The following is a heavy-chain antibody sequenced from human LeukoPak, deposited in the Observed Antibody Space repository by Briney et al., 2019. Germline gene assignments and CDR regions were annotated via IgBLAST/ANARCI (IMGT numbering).Heavy chain of an antibody. V-gene: IGHV1-18*01. Sequence: GASVKVSCKASGYTFTRYSITWVRQAPGQGLEWMGWISAYNGNTNYAQELQGRVTMTTDTSTSTAYMELRSLRSDDTAVYYCARNYYDSSGYYGIPGPFDYWGQGTPVTVSS. CDR3: ARNYYDSSGYYGIPGPFDY. CDR1: GYTFTRYS. CDR2: ISAYNGNT. D-gene: IGHD3-22*01. J-gene: IGHJ4*02.